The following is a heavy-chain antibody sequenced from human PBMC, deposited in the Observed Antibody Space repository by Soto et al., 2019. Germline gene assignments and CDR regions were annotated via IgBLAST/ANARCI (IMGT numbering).Heavy chain of an antibody. V-gene: IGHV3-33*01. Sequence: QVQLVESGGGVVQPGRSLRLSCAASGFTFSSYGMHWVRQAPGKGLEWVAVIWYDGSNKYYADSVKGRFTISRDNSKNTLYLQTNSLRAEDTAVYYCARVRDDSSGDYFDYWGQGTLVTVSS. D-gene: IGHD3-22*01. CDR2: IWYDGSNK. CDR1: GFTFSSYG. J-gene: IGHJ4*02. CDR3: ARVRDDSSGDYFDY.